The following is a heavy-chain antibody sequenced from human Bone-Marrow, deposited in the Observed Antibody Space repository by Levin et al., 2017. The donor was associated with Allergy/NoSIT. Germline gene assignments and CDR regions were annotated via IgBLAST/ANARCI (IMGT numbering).Heavy chain of an antibody. CDR1: GFTFSSYS. J-gene: IGHJ4*02. V-gene: IGHV3-21*01. CDR3: ARALQGGFDS. Sequence: NSGGSLRLSCAASGFTFSSYSMNWVRQAPGKGLEWVASITSTSNTIYYADSVRGRFTISRDNAKTSLFLQMNDVRGEDTAVYYCARALQGGFDSWGQGTLVTVSS. CDR2: ITSTSNTI.